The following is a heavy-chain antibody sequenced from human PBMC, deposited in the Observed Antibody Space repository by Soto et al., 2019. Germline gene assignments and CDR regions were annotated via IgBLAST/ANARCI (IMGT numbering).Heavy chain of an antibody. Sequence: SETLSLTCTVSGGSISSGDYYRSWIRQPPGKGLEWNGYIYYSGSTYYNPSLKSRVTISVDTSKNQFSLKLSSVTAADTAVYYCARDGSGIDWGQGTLVTVSS. J-gene: IGHJ4*02. D-gene: IGHD1-1*01. V-gene: IGHV4-30-4*01. CDR2: IYYSGST. CDR1: GGSISSGDYY. CDR3: ARDGSGID.